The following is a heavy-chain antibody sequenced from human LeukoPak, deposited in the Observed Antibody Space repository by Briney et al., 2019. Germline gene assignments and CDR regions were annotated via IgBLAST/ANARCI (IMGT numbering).Heavy chain of an antibody. Sequence: PGGSLRLSCAASGFTFSNFVMNWVRQAPGKGLEWVSYISSSSSTIYYADSVKGRFTISRDNAKNSLYLQMNGLRDEDTAVYYCARDGGRYLSFVDYWGQGTLVTVSS. CDR1: GFTFSNFV. D-gene: IGHD1-26*01. CDR2: ISSSSSTI. CDR3: ARDGGRYLSFVDY. J-gene: IGHJ4*02. V-gene: IGHV3-48*02.